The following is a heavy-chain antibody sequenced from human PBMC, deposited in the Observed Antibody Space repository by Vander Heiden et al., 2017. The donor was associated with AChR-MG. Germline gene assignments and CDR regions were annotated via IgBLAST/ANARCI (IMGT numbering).Heavy chain of an antibody. CDR2: SSGSGGDT. V-gene: IGHV3-23*01. CDR3: AKSGSVVGAPNDWFDP. D-gene: IGHD1-26*01. Sequence: EVQLLESGGALVQPGGSLRLSCAASGFTFSSNAVTWGRQAPGKGLEWVSVSSGSGGDTSYAESVKGRFTISRDNSKNTLYLLMNSLRAEDTAVYYCAKSGSVVGAPNDWFDPWGQGTLVTVSS. J-gene: IGHJ5*02. CDR1: GFTFSSNA.